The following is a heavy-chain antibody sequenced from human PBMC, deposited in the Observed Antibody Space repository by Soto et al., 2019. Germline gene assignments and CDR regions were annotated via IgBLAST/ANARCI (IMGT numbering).Heavy chain of an antibody. J-gene: IGHJ3*02. Sequence: GGFLRLSCAASGFTVSSNYMSWVRQAPGKGLEWVSVIYSGGSTYYADSVKGRFTISRDNSKNTLYLQMNSLRAEDTAVYYCARTGYSYANNGEGGGAFDIWGQGTMVTVSS. CDR1: GFTVSSNY. D-gene: IGHD5-18*01. CDR3: ARTGYSYANNGEGGGAFDI. V-gene: IGHV3-53*01. CDR2: IYSGGST.